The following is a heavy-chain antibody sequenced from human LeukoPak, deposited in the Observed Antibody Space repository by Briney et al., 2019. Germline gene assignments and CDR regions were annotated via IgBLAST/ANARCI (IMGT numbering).Heavy chain of an antibody. V-gene: IGHV3-23*01. Sequence: GSLRLSCAVSGITLSNYGMSWVRQAPGKGLEWVAGISDSGGSTNYADSVKGRFTISRDNPKNSLYLQMNSLRAEDTAVYYCARDSGLRFLIYWGQGTLVTVSS. CDR1: GITLSNYG. J-gene: IGHJ4*02. D-gene: IGHD3-3*01. CDR3: ARDSGLRFLIY. CDR2: ISDSGGST.